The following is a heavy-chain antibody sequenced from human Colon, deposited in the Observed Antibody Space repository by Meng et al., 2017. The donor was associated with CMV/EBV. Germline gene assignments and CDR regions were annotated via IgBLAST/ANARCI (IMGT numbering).Heavy chain of an antibody. CDR3: ARDLIWWIAARPDYYGMDV. D-gene: IGHD6-6*01. Sequence: ASVKVSCKASGYTFTGYYMHWVRQAPGQGLEWMGWINPNSGGTNYAQKFQGRVTMTRDTSISTAYMVLSRLRSDDTAVYYCARDLIWWIAARPDYYGMDVWGQGTTVTVSS. CDR1: GYTFTGYY. CDR2: INPNSGGT. J-gene: IGHJ6*02. V-gene: IGHV1-2*02.